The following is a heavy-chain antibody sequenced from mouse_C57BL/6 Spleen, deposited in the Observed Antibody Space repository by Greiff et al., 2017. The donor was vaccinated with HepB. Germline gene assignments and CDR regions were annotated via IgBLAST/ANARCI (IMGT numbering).Heavy chain of an antibody. CDR2: IYPGDGDT. CDR3: AREGGPYYGSSPYYAMDY. Sequence: VQLQQSGPELVKPGASVKISCKASGYAFSSSWMNWVKQRPGKGLEWIGRIYPGDGDTNYNGKFKGKATLTADKSSSTAYMQLSSLTSEDSAVYFCAREGGPYYGSSPYYAMDYWGQGTSVTVSS. J-gene: IGHJ4*01. CDR1: GYAFSSSW. V-gene: IGHV1-82*01. D-gene: IGHD1-1*01.